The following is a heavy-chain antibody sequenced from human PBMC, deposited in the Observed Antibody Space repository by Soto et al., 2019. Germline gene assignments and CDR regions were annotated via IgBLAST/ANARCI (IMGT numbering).Heavy chain of an antibody. CDR1: GYPVTAYY. V-gene: IGHV1-2*02. J-gene: IGHJ3*02. D-gene: IGHD3-3*01. CDR2: INPATGPA. CDR3: ARGGGVGVAGSAAFDM. Sequence: QLHLVQSGAVVKKPGASVTVSCSASGYPVTAYYMHWVRQAPGRGLEWMGGINPATGPAKYTQTFQGRVTMTRDTSTSTVFRELSRRTSGDTAVFYCARGGGVGVAGSAAFDMWGQGTLVTVSS.